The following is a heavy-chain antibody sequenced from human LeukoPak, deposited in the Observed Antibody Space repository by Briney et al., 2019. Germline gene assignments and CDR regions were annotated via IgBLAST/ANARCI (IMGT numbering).Heavy chain of an antibody. CDR1: GFNLNSYM. J-gene: IGHJ2*01. D-gene: IGHD6-13*01. V-gene: IGHV3-7*01. Sequence: GGSLRLSCAASGFNLNSYMLNWVRQAPGKGLEWVANINHDGRETYYADSVKGRFIISRDNAKDSLYLQMNSLRAEDAAVYYCAKGYIIAGRQWYLDLWGRGTLVGVSS. CDR3: AKGYIIAGRQWYLDL. CDR2: INHDGRET.